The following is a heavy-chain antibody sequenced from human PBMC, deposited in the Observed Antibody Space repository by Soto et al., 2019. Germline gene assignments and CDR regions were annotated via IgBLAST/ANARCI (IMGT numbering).Heavy chain of an antibody. V-gene: IGHV1-69*02. CDR3: ARGPQEMATST. CDR2: IIPILGIA. Sequence: QVQLVQSGAEVKKPGSSVKVSCKASGGTFSSYTISWVRQAPGQGLEWMGRIIPILGIANYAQKFQGRVTITADKSTSTAYMELSSLRSEDTAVYFCARGPQEMATSTWGQGTMVTVSS. CDR1: GGTFSSYT. D-gene: IGHD5-12*01. J-gene: IGHJ3*01.